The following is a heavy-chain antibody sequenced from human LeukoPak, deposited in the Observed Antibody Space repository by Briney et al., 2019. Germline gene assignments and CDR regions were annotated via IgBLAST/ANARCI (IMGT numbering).Heavy chain of an antibody. V-gene: IGHV1-18*01. CDR1: AYTFIIYG. J-gene: IGHJ4*02. D-gene: IGHD2-2*01. Sequence: GASVTVSFTSSAYTFIIYGISGVRQAPGQGLDRKGSINTYNGNINYAQKLQGRVTMTTDTSTSTAYMERRSLRSDDAAVYYCARDYCSSNSCHRHHFDYWGQGTLVTVSS. CDR2: INTYNGNI. CDR3: ARDYCSSNSCHRHHFDY.